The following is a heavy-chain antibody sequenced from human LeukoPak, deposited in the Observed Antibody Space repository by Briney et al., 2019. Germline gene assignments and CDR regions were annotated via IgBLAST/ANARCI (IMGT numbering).Heavy chain of an antibody. Sequence: GGSLRLSCAASGFTFSSYAMSWVRQAPGKGLEWVSAISGSGGGTYYADSVKSRFTISRDNSKNTLYLQMNSLRAEDTAVYYCAKDRAIVVVTATDDYWGQGTLVTVSS. CDR3: AKDRAIVVVTATDDY. CDR1: GFTFSSYA. J-gene: IGHJ4*02. D-gene: IGHD2-21*02. CDR2: ISGSGGGT. V-gene: IGHV3-23*01.